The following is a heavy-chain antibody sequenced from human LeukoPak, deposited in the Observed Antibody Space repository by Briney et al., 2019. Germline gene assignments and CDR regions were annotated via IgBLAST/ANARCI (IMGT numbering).Heavy chain of an antibody. CDR1: GYTFTSYG. CDR3: ARDSRVLRYFDWLSLAEGSAFDI. J-gene: IGHJ3*02. Sequence: ASVKVSCKASGYTFTSYGISWVRQAPGQGLEWMGWISAYNGNTNYAQKLQGRVTMTTDTSTSTAYMELRSLRSDDTAVYYCARDSRVLRYFDWLSLAEGSAFDIWGQGTMVTVSS. D-gene: IGHD3-9*01. CDR2: ISAYNGNT. V-gene: IGHV1-18*01.